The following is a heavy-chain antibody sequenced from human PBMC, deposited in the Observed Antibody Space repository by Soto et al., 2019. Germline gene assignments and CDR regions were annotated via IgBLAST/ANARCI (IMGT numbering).Heavy chain of an antibody. D-gene: IGHD6-6*01. V-gene: IGHV1-18*01. Sequence: QVQLXXXXXEVKKPGASVKVSCKASGXTXXXYGISWVRQAPGXXXXXMGWISAYNGNTNYAQKLQGRVTMTTDTSTSTAYMELRSLRSDDTAVYYCARAWSSSSWENWFDPWGQGTLVTVSS. CDR3: ARAWSSSSWENWFDP. CDR2: ISAYNGNT. CDR1: GXTXXXYG. J-gene: IGHJ5*02.